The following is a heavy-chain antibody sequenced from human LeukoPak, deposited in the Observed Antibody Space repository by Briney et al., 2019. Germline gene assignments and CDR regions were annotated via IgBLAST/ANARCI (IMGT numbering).Heavy chain of an antibody. D-gene: IGHD3-3*01. V-gene: IGHV3-30*02. CDR2: IRYDGSNK. CDR3: AGEVMVFGVVTATVYFDY. CDR1: GFTFSSYG. J-gene: IGHJ4*02. Sequence: PGGSLRLSCAASGFTFSSYGMHWVRQAPGKGLEWVAFIRYDGSNKYYADSVKGRFTISRDNSKNTLYLQMNSLRAEDTAVYYCAGEVMVFGVVTATVYFDYWGQGTLVTVSS.